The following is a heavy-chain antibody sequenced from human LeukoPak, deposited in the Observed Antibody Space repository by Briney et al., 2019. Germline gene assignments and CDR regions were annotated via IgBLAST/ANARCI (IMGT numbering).Heavy chain of an antibody. Sequence: SEALSLTCTVSGGSISSYYWSWIRQPPGKGLEWIGYIYYSKSTNYNPSLKSRVTISGDTSKNQFSLKLSSVTAADTAVYYCARGLSDSSGYYYGGRFDPWGQGTLVTVSS. CDR3: ARGLSDSSGYYYGGRFDP. J-gene: IGHJ5*02. CDR2: IYYSKST. D-gene: IGHD3-22*01. CDR1: GGSISSYY. V-gene: IGHV4-59*01.